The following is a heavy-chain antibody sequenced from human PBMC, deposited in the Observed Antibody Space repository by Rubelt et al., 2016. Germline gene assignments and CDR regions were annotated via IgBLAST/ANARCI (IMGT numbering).Heavy chain of an antibody. D-gene: IGHD3-22*01. V-gene: IGHV1-69*04. CDR1: GGTFSSYA. CDR2: IIPILGIA. CDR3: ARDPSNTSGFHAYFDY. Sequence: QVQLVQSGAEVKKPGSSVKVSCKASGGTFSSYAISWVRQAPGQGLEWMGRIIPILGIANYAQKFQGRVTITADKSTSTAYMELSSLRSEDTAVYSCARDPSNTSGFHAYFDYWGQGTLVTVSS. J-gene: IGHJ4*02.